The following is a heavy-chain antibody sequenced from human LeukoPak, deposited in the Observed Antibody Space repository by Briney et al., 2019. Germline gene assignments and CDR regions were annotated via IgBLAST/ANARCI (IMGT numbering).Heavy chain of an antibody. CDR2: IIPIFGTA. CDR3: ARDEYDYVWGSYRLIDY. J-gene: IGHJ4*02. Sequence: GASVKVSCKASGGTFSSYAISWVRQAPGQGLEWMGRIIPIFGTANYAQKFQGRVTITTDESTSTAYMELSSLRSDDTAVYYCARDEYDYVWGSYRLIDYWGQGTLVTVSS. D-gene: IGHD3-16*02. CDR1: GGTFSSYA. V-gene: IGHV1-69*05.